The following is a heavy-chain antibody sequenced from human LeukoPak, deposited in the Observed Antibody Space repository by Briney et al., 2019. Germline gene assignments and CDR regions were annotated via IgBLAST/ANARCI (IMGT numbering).Heavy chain of an antibody. CDR3: AREGHCSTTSCALDAIEI. J-gene: IGHJ3*02. V-gene: IGHV3-21*01. D-gene: IGHD2-2*01. CDR2: ISSSSSYI. CDR1: GFPFSSYS. Sequence: KRGGSLRLSCAASGFPFSSYSMNWVREAPGKGLEWVSSISSSSSYIYYADSVKGRFTISRDNAKNSLYLQMNSLRAEDTAVYYCAREGHCSTTSCALDAIEIWGQGTLVAVSS.